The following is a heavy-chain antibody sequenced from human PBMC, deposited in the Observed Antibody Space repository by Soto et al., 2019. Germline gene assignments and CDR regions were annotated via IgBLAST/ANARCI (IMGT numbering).Heavy chain of an antibody. CDR2: ISYDGSNK. Sequence: PGGSLRLSCAASEFTFSSYGMHWVRQAPGKGLEWVAVISYDGSNKYYADSVQGRFTISRDNSKNKLYVQMNSLRAEDTAVYYCAKDRILTCDKYYYYGMDVWGQGTTVTVSS. CDR3: AKDRILTCDKYYYYGMDV. D-gene: IGHD3-9*01. J-gene: IGHJ6*02. CDR1: EFTFSSYG. V-gene: IGHV3-30*18.